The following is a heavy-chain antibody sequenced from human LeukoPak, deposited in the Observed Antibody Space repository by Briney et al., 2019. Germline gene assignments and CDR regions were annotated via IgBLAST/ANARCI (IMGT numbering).Heavy chain of an antibody. CDR3: ARMQSYGDYVGWFDP. D-gene: IGHD4-17*01. Sequence: ASVKVSCKASEYTFTGYYMHWVRQAPGQGLEWMGRINPNSGGTNYAQKFQGRVTMTRDTSISTAYMELSRLRSDDTAVYYCARMQSYGDYVGWFDPWGQGTLVTVSS. CDR2: INPNSGGT. CDR1: EYTFTGYY. V-gene: IGHV1-2*06. J-gene: IGHJ5*02.